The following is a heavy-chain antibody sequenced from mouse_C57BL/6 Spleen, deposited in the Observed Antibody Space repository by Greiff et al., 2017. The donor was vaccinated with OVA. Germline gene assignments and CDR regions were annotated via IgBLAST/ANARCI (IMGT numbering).Heavy chain of an antibody. Sequence: QVQLQQPGTELVKPGASVKLSCKASGYTFTSYWMHWVKQRPGQGLEWIGNINPSNGGTNYNEKFKSKATLTVDKSSSTAYMQLDSLTSEDSAVYDCARSVVYYDFSDYWGQGTTLTVSS. CDR2: INPSNGGT. V-gene: IGHV1-53*01. CDR1: GYTFTSYW. J-gene: IGHJ2*01. CDR3: ARSVVYYDFSDY. D-gene: IGHD2-4*01.